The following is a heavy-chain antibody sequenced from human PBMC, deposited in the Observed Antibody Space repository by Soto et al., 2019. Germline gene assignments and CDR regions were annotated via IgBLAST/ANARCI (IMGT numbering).Heavy chain of an antibody. J-gene: IGHJ4*02. CDR2: ISYSGST. CDR1: GGSISNNY. D-gene: IGHD2-15*01. V-gene: IGHV4-59*08. Sequence: SETLSLTCTVSGGSISNNYWSWIRQPPGKGLEWIGSISYSGSTRYNPSLKSRISISIDTSKNRFSLSLTSVTAADTAMYYCARHYCSGGTCYPTYHFDSWGQGTLVPSPQ. CDR3: ARHYCSGGTCYPTYHFDS.